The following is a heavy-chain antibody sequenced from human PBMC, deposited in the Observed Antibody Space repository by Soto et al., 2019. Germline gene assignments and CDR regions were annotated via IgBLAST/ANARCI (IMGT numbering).Heavy chain of an antibody. V-gene: IGHV5-10-1*01. CDR2: IDPSDSYT. D-gene: IGHD3-10*01. CDR3: ATSKYYYGSGSYYMAQTLNWFDP. Sequence: GESLKISCKGSGYSFTSYWISWVRQMPGKGLEWMGRIDPSDSYTNYSPSFQGHVTISADKSISTAYLQWSSLKASDTAMYYCATSKYYYGSGSYYMAQTLNWFDPWGQGTLVTVSS. CDR1: GYSFTSYW. J-gene: IGHJ5*02.